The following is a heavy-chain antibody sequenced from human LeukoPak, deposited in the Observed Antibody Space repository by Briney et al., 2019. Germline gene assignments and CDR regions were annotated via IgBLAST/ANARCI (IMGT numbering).Heavy chain of an antibody. CDR2: ISYGGGTK. J-gene: IGHJ4*02. V-gene: IGHV3-30*18. Sequence: GRSLRLSCAASGFTFSSYGMHWVRQAPGKGLDWVAVISYGGGTKYYADSVKGRFTISRDNAKNTLNLQMNSLRPEDTAVYYCAKEYYDFRGDYSMGMGGQDYWGQGTQVTVSS. D-gene: IGHD3-3*01. CDR3: AKEYYDFRGDYSMGMGGQDY. CDR1: GFTFSSYG.